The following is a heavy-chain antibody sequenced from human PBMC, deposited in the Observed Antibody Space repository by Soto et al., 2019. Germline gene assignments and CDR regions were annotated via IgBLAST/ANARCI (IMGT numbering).Heavy chain of an antibody. CDR1: GYTFMYYY. J-gene: IGHJ3*02. CDR3: ARGRGEEYRDALDI. V-gene: IGHV1-46*01. D-gene: IGHD2-2*02. CDR2: INPSGGST. Sequence: ASVKVSCKASGYTFMYYYMHWVRQAPGQGLEWMGIINPSGGSTSYAQKFQGRVTVTRDTSTSTVYMELNSLRAEDTAVYYCARGRGEEYRDALDIWGQGTMVTVSS.